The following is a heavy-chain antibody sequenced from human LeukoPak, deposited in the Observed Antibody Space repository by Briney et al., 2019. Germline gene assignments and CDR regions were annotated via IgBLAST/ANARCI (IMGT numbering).Heavy chain of an antibody. V-gene: IGHV4-38-2*02. CDR1: GYSISSGYY. Sequence: SETLSLTCTVSGYSISSGYYWGWIRQPPGKGLEWIGSIYHSGSTYYNPSLKSRVTISVDTSKNQFSLKLSSVTAADTAVYYCARDGSGSYQGVFDYWGQGTLVTVSS. D-gene: IGHD1-26*01. J-gene: IGHJ4*02. CDR2: IYHSGST. CDR3: ARDGSGSYQGVFDY.